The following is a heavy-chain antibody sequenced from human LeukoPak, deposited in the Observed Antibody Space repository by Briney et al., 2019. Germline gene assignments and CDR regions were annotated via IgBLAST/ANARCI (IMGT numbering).Heavy chain of an antibody. CDR3: ARDVGRKPYYDFWSAYDAFDI. CDR2: IYHSGST. V-gene: IGHV4-61*08. D-gene: IGHD3-3*01. J-gene: IGHJ3*02. CDR1: GGSISSGGYY. Sequence: PSETLSLTCTVSGGSISSGGYYWSWIRQPPGKGLEWIGYIYHSGSTNYNPSLKSRVTISVDTSKNQFSLKLSSVTAADTAVYYCARDVGRKPYYDFWSAYDAFDIWGQGPMVTVSS.